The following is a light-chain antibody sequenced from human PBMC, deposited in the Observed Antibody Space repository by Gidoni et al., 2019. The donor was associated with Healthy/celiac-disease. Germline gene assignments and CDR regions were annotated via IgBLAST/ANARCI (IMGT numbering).Light chain of an antibody. CDR1: QSVISY. CDR2: DAS. CDR3: QKSSNWLT. Sequence: EIVFTPSPATLSFSPGERATLSCRASQSVISYLDWYQQKPGQAPRLLLYDASNRATGIPARLSGSGSGIDFTLTISSLEHEDFEVYQCQKSSNWLTFGGXTKVEIK. J-gene: IGKJ4*01. V-gene: IGKV3-11*01.